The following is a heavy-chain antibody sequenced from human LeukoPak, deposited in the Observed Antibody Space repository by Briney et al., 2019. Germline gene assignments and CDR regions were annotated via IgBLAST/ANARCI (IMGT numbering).Heavy chain of an antibody. CDR3: AKDIIAARAYYFDY. CDR2: ISGSGGST. D-gene: IGHD6-6*01. CDR1: GFTFSSFW. J-gene: IGHJ4*02. V-gene: IGHV3-23*01. Sequence: GGSLRLSCAASGFTFSSFWMHWVRQPPGKGLEWVSAISGSGGSTYYADSVKGRFTISRDNSKNTLYLQMNSLRAEDTAVYYCAKDIIAARAYYFDYWGQGTLVTVSS.